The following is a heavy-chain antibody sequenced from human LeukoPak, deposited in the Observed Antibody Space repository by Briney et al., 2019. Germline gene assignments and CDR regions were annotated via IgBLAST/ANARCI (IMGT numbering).Heavy chain of an antibody. Sequence: SETLSLTCTVSGGSIGSYYLTWIRQTPEKGLEWIGSIYYNGNNKYNPSLKSRVAISIATSKSQFSLKVTSVIAANTATYYCARDSRYSYGSGGMDVWGQGTTVTVSS. CDR1: GGSIGSYY. CDR2: IYYNGNN. V-gene: IGHV4-59*01. D-gene: IGHD3-10*01. J-gene: IGHJ6*02. CDR3: ARDSRYSYGSGGMDV.